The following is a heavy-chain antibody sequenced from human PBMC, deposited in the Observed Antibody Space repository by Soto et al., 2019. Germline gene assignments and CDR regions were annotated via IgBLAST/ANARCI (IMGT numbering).Heavy chain of an antibody. Sequence: ASVKVSCKASGYTFTSYGISWVRQAPGQGLEWMGWISAYNGNTNYAQKLQGRVTMTTDTSTSTAYMELRSLRSDDTAVYYCARAGTGGYSGYDVARTYWFDPWGQGTLVTVS. D-gene: IGHD5-12*01. V-gene: IGHV1-18*01. CDR1: GYTFTSYG. CDR2: ISAYNGNT. CDR3: ARAGTGGYSGYDVARTYWFDP. J-gene: IGHJ5*02.